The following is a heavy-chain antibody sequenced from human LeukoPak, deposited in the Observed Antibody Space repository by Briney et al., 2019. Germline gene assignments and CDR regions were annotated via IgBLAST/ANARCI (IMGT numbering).Heavy chain of an antibody. CDR1: GFTFSGSA. V-gene: IGHV3-73*01. J-gene: IGHJ4*02. Sequence: GGSLRLSCAASGFTFSGSAMHWVRQASGKGLEWVGRIRSRANTYATAYAASVKGRFTISRDDSKNTAYLQMNSLKTEDTALYYCTRPDDYGDYWGQGTLVTVSS. CDR3: TRPDDYGDY. CDR2: IRSRANTYAT.